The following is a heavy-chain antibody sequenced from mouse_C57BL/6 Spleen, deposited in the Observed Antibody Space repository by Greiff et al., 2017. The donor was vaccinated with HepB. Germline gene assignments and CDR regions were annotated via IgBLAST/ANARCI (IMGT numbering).Heavy chain of an antibody. CDR2: IYPGDGDT. CDR1: GYAFSSYW. V-gene: IGHV1-80*01. J-gene: IGHJ1*03. Sequence: VQLQQSGAELVKPGASVKISCKASGYAFSSYWMNWVKQRPGKGLEWIGQIYPGDGDTNYNGKFKGKATLTADKSSSTAYMQLSSLTSEDSAVYFCARRIYYYGSSDVWGTGTTVTVSS. CDR3: ARRIYYYGSSDV. D-gene: IGHD1-1*01.